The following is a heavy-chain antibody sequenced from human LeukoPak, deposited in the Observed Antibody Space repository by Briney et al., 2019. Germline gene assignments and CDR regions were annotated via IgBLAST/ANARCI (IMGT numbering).Heavy chain of an antibody. CDR2: INSDGSST. V-gene: IGHV3-74*01. D-gene: IGHD4-17*01. CDR1: GFTFSCYW. J-gene: IGHJ5*02. CDR3: ARSHDYGDPWFDP. Sequence: GGSLRLSCAASGFTFSCYWMHWVRQAPGKGLVWVSRINSDGSSTSYADSVKGRFTISRDNAKNTLYLQMNSLRAEDTAVYYCARSHDYGDPWFDPWGQGTLVTVSS.